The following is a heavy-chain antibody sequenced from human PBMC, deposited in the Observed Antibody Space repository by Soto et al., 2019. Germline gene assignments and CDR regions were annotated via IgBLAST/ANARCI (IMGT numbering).Heavy chain of an antibody. V-gene: IGHV3-23*01. D-gene: IGHD1-20*01. J-gene: IGHJ3*01. CDR1: GLTFSSFV. CDR2: ISPGADVS. Sequence: EVQLLESGGGLVQPGGSLRLSCAASGLTFSSFVMNWVRQAPGKGLEWVSTISPGADVSHYTDSVKGRFTISRDNSRRTLHLQIDSLRVEDAAVYFCVRRAITATTKWGAFDGWGQGTAVTVSS. CDR3: VRRAITATTKWGAFDG.